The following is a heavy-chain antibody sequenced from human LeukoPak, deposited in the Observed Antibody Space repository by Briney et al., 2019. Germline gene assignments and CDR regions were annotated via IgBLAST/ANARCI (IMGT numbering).Heavy chain of an antibody. CDR3: ARDYQYYGSGSYYNVPYYFDY. Sequence: GASVKVSCKASGYTFTSYGISWVRQAPGQGLEWMGWISAYNGNTNYAQKLQGRVTMTTDTSTSTAYMELRSLRSDDTAVYYCARDYQYYGSGSYYNVPYYFDYWGQGTLVTVSS. CDR2: ISAYNGNT. V-gene: IGHV1-18*01. J-gene: IGHJ4*02. D-gene: IGHD3-10*01. CDR1: GYTFTSYG.